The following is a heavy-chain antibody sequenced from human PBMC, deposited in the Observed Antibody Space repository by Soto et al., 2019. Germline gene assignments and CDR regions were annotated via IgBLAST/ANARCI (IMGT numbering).Heavy chain of an antibody. CDR3: IRGGSPYYYDY. CDR1: GFIFSGSA. J-gene: IGHJ4*02. Sequence: EVQLVESGGGLVQPGGSLKLSCAASGFIFSGSAVHWVRQASGNGLEWVGRILSKAGNYATAYPASMKGRFTISRDDSENTAFLQMNSLKTEDTAVYYCIRGGSPYYYDYRGQGTLVAVSS. CDR2: ILSKAGNYAT. V-gene: IGHV3-73*01.